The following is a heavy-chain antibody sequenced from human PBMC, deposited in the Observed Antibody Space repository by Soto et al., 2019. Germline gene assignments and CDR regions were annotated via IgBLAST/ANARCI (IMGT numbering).Heavy chain of an antibody. D-gene: IGHD5-12*01. Sequence: SETLSLTCTVSGGSISSYYWSWIRQPPGKRLEWIGYIYYTGSTNYNPSLKSRVTISIDTSKNQFSLKLSSVTAADTAVYYCARVKANPRDYYGMDVWGQGTTVTVSS. V-gene: IGHV4-59*01. CDR3: ARVKANPRDYYGMDV. J-gene: IGHJ6*02. CDR2: IYYTGST. CDR1: GGSISSYY.